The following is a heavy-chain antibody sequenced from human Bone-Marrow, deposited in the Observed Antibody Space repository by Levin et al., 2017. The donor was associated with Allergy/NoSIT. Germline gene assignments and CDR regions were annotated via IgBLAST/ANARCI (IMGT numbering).Heavy chain of an antibody. V-gene: IGHV1-58*01. CDR3: AAEEVYDSSGYYKFDY. J-gene: IGHJ4*02. Sequence: SVKVSCKASGFTFTSSAVQWVRQARGQRLEWIGWIVVGSGNTNYAQKFQERVTITRDMSTSTAYMELSSLRSEDTAVYYCAAEEVYDSSGYYKFDYWGQGTLVTVSS. D-gene: IGHD3-22*01. CDR1: GFTFTSSA. CDR2: IVVGSGNT.